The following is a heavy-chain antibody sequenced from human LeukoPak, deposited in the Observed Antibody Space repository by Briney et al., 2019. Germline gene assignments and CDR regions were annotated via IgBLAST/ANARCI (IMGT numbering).Heavy chain of an antibody. CDR2: EKEDGRQK. V-gene: IGHV3-7*04. Sequence: PGGSLRLSCAASGFTFSTYWMSWVRQAPGKGLEWVANEKEDGRQKFYVDSVKGRFTISRDNAKNSLYLQMDSLRAEDTAVYYCARDLDYWGQGTPVTVSS. CDR1: GFTFSTYW. J-gene: IGHJ4*02. CDR3: ARDLDY.